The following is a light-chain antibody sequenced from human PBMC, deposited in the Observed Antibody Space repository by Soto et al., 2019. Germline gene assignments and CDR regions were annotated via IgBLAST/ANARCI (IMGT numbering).Light chain of an antibody. V-gene: IGLV1-51*02. CDR1: SSNIGNNY. CDR3: ATWDSSLSAKV. J-gene: IGLJ3*02. Sequence: QSVLTQPPSVSAAPGQTVTISCSGSSSNIGNNYVSWYQQLPGTAPKLLIYENNKRPSGIPDRFSGSKSGTSATLGITGLQTGDEVDYYCATWDSSLSAKVFGGGTKLTVL. CDR2: ENN.